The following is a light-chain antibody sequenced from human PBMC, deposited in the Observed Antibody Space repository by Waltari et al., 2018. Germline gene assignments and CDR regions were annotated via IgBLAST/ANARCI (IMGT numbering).Light chain of an antibody. V-gene: IGKV2-28*01. Sequence: EIVLTQSPLSLPVTLGEPASISCTSSQSLLHSNGYNCLDWYVQRPGLPPRLLIYFGSYRASGVPDRFSGSGSVTDFTLKISKVEAEDVGVYYCMQALQTSITFGQGTRLEIK. CDR2: FGS. CDR3: MQALQTSIT. CDR1: QSLLHSNGYNC. J-gene: IGKJ5*01.